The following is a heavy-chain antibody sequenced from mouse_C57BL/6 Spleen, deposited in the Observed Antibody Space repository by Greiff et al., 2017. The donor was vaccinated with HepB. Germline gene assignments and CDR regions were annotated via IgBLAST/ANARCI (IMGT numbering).Heavy chain of an antibody. D-gene: IGHD2-5*01. CDR1: GFNIKDYY. CDR2: IDPEDGET. CDR3: ARHYSNYVWFAY. J-gene: IGHJ3*01. V-gene: IGHV14-2*01. Sequence: EVKLVESGAELVKPGASVKLSCTASGFNIKDYYMHWVKQRTEQGLEWIGRIDPEDGETKYAPKFPGKATITAATSSNTAYLQLSSLTSEDTAVYYCARHYSNYVWFAYWGQGTLVTVSA.